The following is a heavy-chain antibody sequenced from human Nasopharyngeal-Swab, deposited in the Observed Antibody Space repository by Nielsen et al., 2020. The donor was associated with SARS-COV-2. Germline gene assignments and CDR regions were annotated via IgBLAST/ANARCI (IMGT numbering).Heavy chain of an antibody. J-gene: IGHJ4*02. CDR2: INHSGST. CDR3: ARGPLGYCTGGVCYGLDY. V-gene: IGHV4-34*01. D-gene: IGHD2-8*02. CDR1: GGSFSGYY. Sequence: ETLSLTCAVYGGSFSGYYWSWIRQPPGKGLEWIGEINHSGSTNYNPSLKSRVTISVDTSKNQFSLKLSSVTAADTAVYYCARGPLGYCTGGVCYGLDYWGQGTLVTVSS.